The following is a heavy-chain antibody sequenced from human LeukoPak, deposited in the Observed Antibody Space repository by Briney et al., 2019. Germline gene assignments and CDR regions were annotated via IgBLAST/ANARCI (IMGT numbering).Heavy chain of an antibody. D-gene: IGHD2-2*01. V-gene: IGHV4-30-4*01. CDR1: GGSISSGDYY. CDR3: ARSLVVPAAPFDY. Sequence: SETLSLTCTVSGGSISSGDYYWSWIRQPPGKGLEWIGYIYYSGSTYYNPSLKSRVTISVDTSKNQFSLKLSSVTAADTAVYYCARSLVVPAAPFDYWGQGTLVTVSS. J-gene: IGHJ4*02. CDR2: IYYSGST.